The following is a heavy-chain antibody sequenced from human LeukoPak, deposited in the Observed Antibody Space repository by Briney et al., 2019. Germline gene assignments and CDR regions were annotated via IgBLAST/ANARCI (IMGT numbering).Heavy chain of an antibody. CDR1: GFTFDDYG. Sequence: GSLRLSCAASGFTFDDYGMSWVRQPPGKGLEWIGYIYYSGSTYYNPSLKSRVTISVDTSKNQFSLKLSSVTAADTAVYYCARDLYGSFDYWGQGTLATVSS. D-gene: IGHD2-2*02. CDR2: IYYSGST. CDR3: ARDLYGSFDY. J-gene: IGHJ4*02. V-gene: IGHV4-59*12.